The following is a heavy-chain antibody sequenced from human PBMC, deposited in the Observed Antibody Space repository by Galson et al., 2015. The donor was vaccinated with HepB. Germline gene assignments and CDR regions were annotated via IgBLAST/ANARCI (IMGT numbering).Heavy chain of an antibody. CDR1: GYTFTTYA. CDR3: ARQYYDSSGYDWFDP. Sequence: SVKVSCKASGYTFTTYAMHWVRQASGQRLEWMGWINAGNGNTKYSQKFQGRVTITRDTSASTAYMELSSLRSEDTAVYYCARQYYDSSGYDWFDPWGQGTLVTVSS. CDR2: INAGNGNT. D-gene: IGHD3-22*01. V-gene: IGHV1-3*01. J-gene: IGHJ5*02.